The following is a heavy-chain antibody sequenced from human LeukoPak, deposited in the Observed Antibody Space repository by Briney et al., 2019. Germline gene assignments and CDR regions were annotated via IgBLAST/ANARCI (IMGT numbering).Heavy chain of an antibody. D-gene: IGHD2-15*01. CDR3: ARGYCSGGSCSSPLDY. V-gene: IGHV1-18*01. CDR2: ISAYNGNT. J-gene: IGHJ4*02. Sequence: GASVKVSCKASGYTFTSYGISWVRQAPGQGLEWMGWISAYNGNTNYAQKLQGRVTMTTDTSTSTAYMELRSLRSGDTAVYYCARGYCSGGSCSSPLDYWGQGTLVTVSS. CDR1: GYTFTSYG.